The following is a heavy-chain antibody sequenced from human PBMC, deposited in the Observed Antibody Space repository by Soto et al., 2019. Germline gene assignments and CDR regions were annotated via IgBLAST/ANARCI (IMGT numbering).Heavy chain of an antibody. J-gene: IGHJ6*04. CDR3: ARADVGGSGSYYKWGALDYYYYGMDV. Sequence: GASVKVSCKASGYTFTGYYMHWVRQAPGQGLEWMGWINPNSGGTNYAQKFQGWVTMTRDTSISTAYMELSRLRSDDTAVYYCARADVGGSGSYYKWGALDYYYYGMDVWGKGTSVTVSS. D-gene: IGHD3-10*01. CDR1: GYTFTGYY. V-gene: IGHV1-2*04. CDR2: INPNSGGT.